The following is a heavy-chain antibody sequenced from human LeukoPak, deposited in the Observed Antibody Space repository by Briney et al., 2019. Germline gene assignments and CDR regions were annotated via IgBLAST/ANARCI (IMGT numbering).Heavy chain of an antibody. CDR3: ARDRRKYSGRSGDYFDY. D-gene: IGHD6-13*01. CDR2: INQDGSEK. Sequence: GGSVRLSCAASGFSFSASWMTWVREAPGKGLELVANINQDGSEKNYVDSVKGRFTISRDNAKNSLYLQMNSLRAEDTVVYYCARDRRKYSGRSGDYFDYWGQGTLVTVSS. V-gene: IGHV3-7*01. CDR1: GFSFSASW. J-gene: IGHJ4*02.